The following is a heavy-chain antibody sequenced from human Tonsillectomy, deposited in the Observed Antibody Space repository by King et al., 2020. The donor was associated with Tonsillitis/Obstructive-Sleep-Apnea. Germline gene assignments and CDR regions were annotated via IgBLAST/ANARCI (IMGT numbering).Heavy chain of an antibody. CDR2: ISYDGSNK. J-gene: IGHJ3*02. Sequence: VQLVESGGGVVQPGRSLRLSCAASGFTFSTYAMHWVRQAPGKGLEWGAVISYDGSNKYYADSVKGRCTISRDNSKNTLYLQMNSLRTEDTAVYYCARDRDCSSTSCYNAFDIWGQGTMVTVSS. CDR1: GFTFSTYA. V-gene: IGHV3-30*04. CDR3: ARDRDCSSTSCYNAFDI. D-gene: IGHD2-2*02.